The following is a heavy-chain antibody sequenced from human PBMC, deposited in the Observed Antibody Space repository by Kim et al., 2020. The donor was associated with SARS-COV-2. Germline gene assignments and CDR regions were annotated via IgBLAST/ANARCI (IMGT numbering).Heavy chain of an antibody. V-gene: IGHV3-21*01. CDR1: GFTFSSYS. CDR2: ISSSSSYI. J-gene: IGHJ6*02. Sequence: GGSLRLSCAASGFTFSSYSMNWVRQAPGKGLEWVSSISSSSSYIYYADSVKGRFTISRDNAKNSLYLQMNSLRAEDTAVYYCARGAIAARLDLVEWGYYYYGMDVWGQGTTVTVSS. CDR3: ARGAIAARLDLVEWGYYYYGMDV. D-gene: IGHD6-6*01.